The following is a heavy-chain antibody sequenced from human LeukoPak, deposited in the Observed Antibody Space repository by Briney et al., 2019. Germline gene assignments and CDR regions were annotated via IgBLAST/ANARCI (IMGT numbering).Heavy chain of an antibody. CDR2: INAYNGNT. D-gene: IGHD2-8*01. J-gene: IGHJ5*02. CDR1: GYTFTSYG. V-gene: IGHV1-18*01. Sequence: ASVKVSCKASGYTFTSYGISWVRQAPGQGLEGMGEINAYNGNTNYAQKRQGRVTMTTDTSTSTTYMELRSLRSDDTAVYYCARDLFCTNGVCYGNWFDPWGQGTLVTVSS. CDR3: ARDLFCTNGVCYGNWFDP.